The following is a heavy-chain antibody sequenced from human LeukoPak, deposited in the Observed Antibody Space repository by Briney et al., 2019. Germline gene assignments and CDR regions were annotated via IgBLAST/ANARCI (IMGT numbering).Heavy chain of an antibody. Sequence: ASVKVSCTASGYTFTSYSISWVRQAPGQGLEWMGWISSYSVNTNYAQKFQGRGSMTSDTSTSTAYMELRSLRSDDTAVYYCARGDTAMVQTSFDSWGQGTLVTVSS. V-gene: IGHV1-18*01. CDR3: ARGDTAMVQTSFDS. CDR1: GYTFTSYS. CDR2: ISSYSVNT. D-gene: IGHD5-18*01. J-gene: IGHJ4*02.